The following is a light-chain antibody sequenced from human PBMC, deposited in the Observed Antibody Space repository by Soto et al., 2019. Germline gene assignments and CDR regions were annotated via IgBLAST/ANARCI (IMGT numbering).Light chain of an antibody. J-gene: IGKJ1*01. CDR1: QSISSW. Sequence: DIQMTQSPSTLSASVGDRVTITCRASQSISSWLAWYQQKPGKAPKLLIYKASSLESGVPSRFSGSGSGTEFTLTISILLPDDFATYYCQQYNSYSQTFGQGTKVDIK. V-gene: IGKV1-5*03. CDR3: QQYNSYSQT. CDR2: KAS.